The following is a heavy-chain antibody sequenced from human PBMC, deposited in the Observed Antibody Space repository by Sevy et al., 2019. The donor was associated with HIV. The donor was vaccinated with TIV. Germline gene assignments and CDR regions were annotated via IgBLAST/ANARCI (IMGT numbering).Heavy chain of an antibody. D-gene: IGHD4-17*01. CDR3: ARDWGDDFDDRRASYYYFYGMDV. CDR1: GFTFSIYW. V-gene: IGHV3-7*01. J-gene: IGHJ6*02. CDR2: IKQDGSEK. Sequence: GGSLRLSCAASGFTFSIYWMTWVRQAPGKGLEWVANIKQDGSEKYYVDPVKGRFSISRDNAKNSLYLQMNSLRADDTAVYYCARDWGDDFDDRRASYYYFYGMDVWGQGTTVTVSS.